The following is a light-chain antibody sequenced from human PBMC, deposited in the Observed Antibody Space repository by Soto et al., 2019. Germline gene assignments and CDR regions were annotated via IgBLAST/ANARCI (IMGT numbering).Light chain of an antibody. CDR3: HQYDDRPKT. J-gene: IGKJ5*01. CDR2: DAS. CDR1: QSVSSC. Sequence: IVLTQSPGTLSMSPEQRVTLTSXASQSVSSCLAWYQQKPGQAPRLLIYDASSWATGIPARFSGSGSGTEFTLTISSLQSEDFAAYYCHQYDDRPKTFGQGTRLEIK. V-gene: IGKV3-15*01.